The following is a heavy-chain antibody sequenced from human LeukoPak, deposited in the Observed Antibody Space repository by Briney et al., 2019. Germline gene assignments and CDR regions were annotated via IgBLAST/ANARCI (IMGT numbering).Heavy chain of an antibody. V-gene: IGHV6-1*01. CDR1: GDSVSSNSAA. Sequence: SQTLSLTCAISGDSVSSNSAAWIWLRQSPSRGLEWLGMTYYRSKWYHDYAVSVKSRITVTSDTSKNQFSLQLNSVTPEDAAAYYCARTTQGIFDYWGQGTLVTVSS. CDR3: ARTTQGIFDY. D-gene: IGHD1-1*01. J-gene: IGHJ4*02. CDR2: TYYRSKWYH.